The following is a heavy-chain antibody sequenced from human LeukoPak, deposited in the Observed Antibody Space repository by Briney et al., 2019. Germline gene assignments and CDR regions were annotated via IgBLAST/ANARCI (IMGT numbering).Heavy chain of an antibody. CDR1: GYTLTELS. CDR2: FDPEDGET. Sequence: GASVKVSCKVSGYTLTELSMHWVRQAPGKGLEWMGGFDPEDGETIYAQKFQGRVTMTEDTSTDTAYMELSSLRSEDTAVYYRATECRYDYVWGSYYYWGQGTLVTVSS. V-gene: IGHV1-24*01. D-gene: IGHD3-16*01. CDR3: ATECRYDYVWGSYYY. J-gene: IGHJ4*02.